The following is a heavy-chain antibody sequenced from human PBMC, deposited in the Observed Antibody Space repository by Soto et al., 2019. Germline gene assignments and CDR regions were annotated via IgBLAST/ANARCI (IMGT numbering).Heavy chain of an antibody. Sequence: SETLSLTCAVYGGSFSGYYWSWIRQPPGKGLEWIGEINHSGSTNYNPSLKSRVTISVDTSKNQFSLKLSSVTAADTAVYYCGRGLDYGDSGFYYYMDVWGKGTTVTVSS. V-gene: IGHV4-34*01. CDR2: INHSGST. D-gene: IGHD4-17*01. CDR3: GRGLDYGDSGFYYYMDV. CDR1: GGSFSGYY. J-gene: IGHJ6*03.